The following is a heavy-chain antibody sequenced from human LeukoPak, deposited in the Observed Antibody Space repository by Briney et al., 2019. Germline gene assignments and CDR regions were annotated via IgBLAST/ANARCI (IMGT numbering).Heavy chain of an antibody. CDR2: IYTSGST. V-gene: IGHV4-4*07. J-gene: IGHJ5*02. Sequence: SETLSLTCTVSGVSISNYYWSWIRQPAGKGLEWIGRIYTSGSTNYNPSLKSRVTMSVDTSKNQFSLKLSSVTAADTAVYYCARDALYSSSWNGRWFDPWGQGTLVTVSS. CDR3: ARDALYSSSWNGRWFDP. CDR1: GVSISNYY. D-gene: IGHD6-13*01.